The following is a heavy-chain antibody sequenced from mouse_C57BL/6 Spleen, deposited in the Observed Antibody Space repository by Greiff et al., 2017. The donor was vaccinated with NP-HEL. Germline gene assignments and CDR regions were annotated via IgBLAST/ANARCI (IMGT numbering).Heavy chain of an antibody. CDR2: IYPGDGDT. CDR3: ARRDYYGSSPDY. D-gene: IGHD1-1*01. Sequence: QVQLKGSGAELVKPGASVKISCKASGYAFSSYWMNWVKQRPGKGLEWIGQIYPGDGDTNYNGKFKGKATLTADKSSSTAYMQLSSLTSEDSAVYFCARRDYYGSSPDYWGQGTTLTVSS. V-gene: IGHV1-80*01. CDR1: GYAFSSYW. J-gene: IGHJ2*01.